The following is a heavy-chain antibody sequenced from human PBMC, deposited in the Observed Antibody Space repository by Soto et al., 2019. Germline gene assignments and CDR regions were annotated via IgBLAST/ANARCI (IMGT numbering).Heavy chain of an antibody. Sequence: EVQLVESGGGLVQPGGSLRLSCAASGFSFSMYWMSWVRQAPGKGLEWVANIKEEGSQKYYVDSVKGRFTISRDNAKNSLYLQMNSLRAEDTAVYYCARHQVGYRVTDYWGQGTLVTVSS. J-gene: IGHJ4*02. CDR1: GFSFSMYW. CDR2: IKEEGSQK. V-gene: IGHV3-7*01. D-gene: IGHD1-26*01. CDR3: ARHQVGYRVTDY.